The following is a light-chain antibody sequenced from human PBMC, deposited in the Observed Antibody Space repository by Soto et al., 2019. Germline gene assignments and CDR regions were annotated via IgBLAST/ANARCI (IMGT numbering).Light chain of an antibody. J-gene: IGLJ1*01. Sequence: QSALTQPRSVSGSPGQSVTISCTGTSSDVGTYDYVSWYQHHPGKAPKLMIYDVSKRPSGVPDRFSGSRSGTTVSLTISGLQAEDEADYCCCSYVVTYTYVFGTGTKVTVL. CDR1: SSDVGTYDY. V-gene: IGLV2-11*01. CDR3: CSYVVTYTYV. CDR2: DVS.